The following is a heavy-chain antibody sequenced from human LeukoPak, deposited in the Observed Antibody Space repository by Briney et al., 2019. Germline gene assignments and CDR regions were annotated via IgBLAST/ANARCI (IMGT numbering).Heavy chain of an antibody. J-gene: IGHJ5*02. CDR3: ALRRITMIVGGPNWFDP. CDR2: IYYSGST. D-gene: IGHD3-22*01. CDR1: GGSISSSSYY. V-gene: IGHV4-39*07. Sequence: PSETLSLTCTVSGGSISSSSYYWGWIRQPPGKGLEWIGSIYYSGSTYYNPSLKSRVTISVDTSKNQFSLKLSSVTAADTAVYYCALRRITMIVGGPNWFDPWGQGTLVTVSS.